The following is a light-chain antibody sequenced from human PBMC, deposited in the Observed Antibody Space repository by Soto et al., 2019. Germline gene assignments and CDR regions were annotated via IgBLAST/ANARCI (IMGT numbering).Light chain of an antibody. Sequence: EIVMTQSPATLSVSPGERATLSCRASQSVSSNLAWYQQKPGQAPRLLIYGASTRATGIPGRFSGSGSGTEFTLTISSLQSEDFAVYYCQQYNDWPPPFTFGPGTKVDIK. V-gene: IGKV3D-15*01. CDR3: QQYNDWPPPFT. CDR2: GAS. CDR1: QSVSSN. J-gene: IGKJ3*01.